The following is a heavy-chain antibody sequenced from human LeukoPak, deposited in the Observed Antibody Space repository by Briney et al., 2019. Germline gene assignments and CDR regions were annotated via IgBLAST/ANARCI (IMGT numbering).Heavy chain of an antibody. V-gene: IGHV1-46*01. J-gene: IGHJ4*02. CDR1: GGTFSSYA. CDR2: INPSGGST. D-gene: IGHD3-22*01. CDR3: ARDKNPTYFYDSSGYLNYFDY. Sequence: ASVKVSCKASGGTFSSYAISWVRQAPGQGLEWMGIINPSGGSTSYAQKFQGRVTMTRDTSTSTVFMELSSLRSEDTAVYYCARDKNPTYFYDSSGYLNYFDYWGQGTLVTVSS.